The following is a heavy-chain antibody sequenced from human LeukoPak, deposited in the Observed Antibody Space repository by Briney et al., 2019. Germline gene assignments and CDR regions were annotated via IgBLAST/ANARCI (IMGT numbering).Heavy chain of an antibody. D-gene: IGHD3-16*01. J-gene: IGHJ4*02. V-gene: IGHV1-46*01. CDR1: GDTFTSYN. Sequence: GASVKVPCKASGDTFTSYNIQWVRQAPGQGLEWMGIINPSDGGTGYAQKFQDRVTMTRDTSTSTAYMDLNSLTSEDTAVYYCARESGHVFDYWGQGTLVTVSS. CDR3: ARESGHVFDY. CDR2: INPSDGGT.